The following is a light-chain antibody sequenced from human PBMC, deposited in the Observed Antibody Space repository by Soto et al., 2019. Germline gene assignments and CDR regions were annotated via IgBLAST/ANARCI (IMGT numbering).Light chain of an antibody. CDR3: CSYAGSSTPYV. Sequence: QSVRTQPASVSGSPGQSITISCTGTSSDVGSYNLVSWYQQHPGKAPKLMIYEGSKRPSGVSNRFSGSKSGNTASLTISGLQAEDEADYYCCSYAGSSTPYVFGTGTQLTVL. CDR2: EGS. CDR1: SSDVGSYNL. V-gene: IGLV2-23*01. J-gene: IGLJ1*01.